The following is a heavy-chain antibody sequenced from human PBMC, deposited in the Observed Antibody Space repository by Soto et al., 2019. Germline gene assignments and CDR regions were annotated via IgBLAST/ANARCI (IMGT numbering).Heavy chain of an antibody. D-gene: IGHD6-19*01. CDR2: INGNADNS. Sequence: GGSLRLSCAASGFSFITYWMNWVRQAPGEGLAWVSRINGNADNSDYADSVKGRFTISRDNAMNRLYLQMDSLRADDTGVYYCVRDFRGAVAGSEFDHWGQGTLVTVSS. J-gene: IGHJ4*02. CDR1: GFSFITYW. CDR3: VRDFRGAVAGSEFDH. V-gene: IGHV3-74*01.